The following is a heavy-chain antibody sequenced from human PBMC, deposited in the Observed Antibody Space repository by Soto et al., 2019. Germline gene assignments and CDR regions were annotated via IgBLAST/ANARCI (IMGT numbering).Heavy chain of an antibody. D-gene: IGHD1-1*01. CDR1: GYTFTSYD. J-gene: IGHJ5*02. Sequence: QVQLVQSGAEVKKPGASVKVSCKASGYTFTSYDINWVRQATGQGLEWMGWMNPNSGNTGYAQKFQGRVTMTRNTSIRTAYMELSSLRSEDTAVYYCARVRYMGRRYRGRLERRPNWFDPWGQGTLVTVSS. CDR2: MNPNSGNT. V-gene: IGHV1-8*01. CDR3: ARVRYMGRRYRGRLERRPNWFDP.